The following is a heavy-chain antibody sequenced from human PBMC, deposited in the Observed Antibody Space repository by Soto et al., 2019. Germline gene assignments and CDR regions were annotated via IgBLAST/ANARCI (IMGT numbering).Heavy chain of an antibody. D-gene: IGHD6-25*01. CDR2: IGGTSNVI. J-gene: IGHJ4*02. CDR3: ARVGLSAADFDY. Sequence: SLRLSCEASGFIFSANYMTWIRQAPGKGLEWVSYIGGTSNVIYYADSVKGRFTISRDNAKNSLYLQMNSLRAEDTAVYYCARVGLSAADFDYWGQGAQVTVSS. V-gene: IGHV3-11*01. CDR1: GFIFSANY.